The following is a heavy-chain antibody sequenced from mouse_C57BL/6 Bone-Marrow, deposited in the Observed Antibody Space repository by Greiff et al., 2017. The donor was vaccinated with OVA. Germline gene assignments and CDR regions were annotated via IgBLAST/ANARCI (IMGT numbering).Heavy chain of an antibody. CDR3: AKGYYFDY. V-gene: IGHV1-69*01. CDR1: GYTFTSYW. CDR2: IDPSDSYT. Sequence: QVQLQQPGAELVMPGASVKLSCKASGYTFTSYWMHWVKQRPGQGLEWIGEIDPSDSYTNYNQKFKGKSTLTVDKSSSTAYMKLSSLTSADSAVYYCAKGYYFDYWGQGTTLTVSS. J-gene: IGHJ2*01.